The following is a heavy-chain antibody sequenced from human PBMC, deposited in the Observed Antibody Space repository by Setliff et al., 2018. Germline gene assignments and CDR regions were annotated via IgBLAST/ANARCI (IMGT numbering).Heavy chain of an antibody. V-gene: IGHV2-5*01. D-gene: IGHD3-10*01. CDR3: AHMAIPSEGSTFVY. Sequence: SGPTLVNPTQTLTLTCSFSGFSLSTGGVGVGWIRQPPGKGLEWLALIYWHGEKRYSPSLKSRLTITQDASKDQVVLTMTKMDPVDTATYYCAHMAIPSEGSTFVYWGQGKLVTVSS. J-gene: IGHJ4*02. CDR1: GFSLSTGGVG. CDR2: IYWHGEK.